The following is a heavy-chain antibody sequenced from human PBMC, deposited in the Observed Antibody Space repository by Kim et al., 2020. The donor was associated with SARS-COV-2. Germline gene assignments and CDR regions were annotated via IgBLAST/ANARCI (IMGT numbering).Heavy chain of an antibody. D-gene: IGHD1-26*01. J-gene: IGHJ3*02. CDR1: GFTFSSNY. Sequence: GGSLRLSCASSGFTFSSNYMSWVRQAPGKGLEWVSVICSDGTTYYADSSKEGRSIFTHNSKNTTHLQMINLRTDDTAAFYSAGVSGDAFDI. CDR3: AGVSGDAFDI. V-gene: IGHV3-53*01. CDR2: ICSDGTT.